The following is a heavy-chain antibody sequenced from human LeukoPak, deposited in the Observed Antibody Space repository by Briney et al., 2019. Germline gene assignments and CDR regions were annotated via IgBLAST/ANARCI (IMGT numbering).Heavy chain of an antibody. CDR3: ASEAFCAGGSCYLHRVAS. Sequence: ASVKVSCKASGYTFTAYYMHWVRQAPGQGLEWMGWIDTNSGSTNYAQKFQGRVTITRDTSIGTAYMELSGLISDDTAVYYCASEAFCAGGSCYLHRVASWGPGTLVTVSS. J-gene: IGHJ4*02. CDR2: IDTNSGST. CDR1: GYTFTAYY. D-gene: IGHD2-15*01. V-gene: IGHV1-2*02.